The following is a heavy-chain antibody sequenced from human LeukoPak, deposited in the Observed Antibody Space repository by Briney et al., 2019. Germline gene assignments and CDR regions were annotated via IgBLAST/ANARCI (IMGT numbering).Heavy chain of an antibody. CDR2: ISSSSSYT. CDR3: ARDRTYYDYVWGSYPHDY. CDR1: GFTFSDYY. Sequence: GGSLRLSCAASGFTFSDYYMSWIRQAPGKGLEWVSYISSSSSYTNYEDSVKGRFTISRDNAKNSLYLQMNSLRAEDTAVYYCARDRTYYDYVWGSYPHDYWGQGALVTVSS. V-gene: IGHV3-11*06. J-gene: IGHJ4*02. D-gene: IGHD3-16*02.